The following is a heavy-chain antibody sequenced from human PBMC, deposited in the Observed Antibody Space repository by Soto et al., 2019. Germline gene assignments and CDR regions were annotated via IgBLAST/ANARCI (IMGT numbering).Heavy chain of an antibody. V-gene: IGHV1-18*04. D-gene: IGHD3-10*01. CDR1: GYSYTIYG. CDR3: ASMVRGLYYFDY. CDR2: ISAYNGNT. J-gene: IGHJ4*02. Sequence: SLKVYCNSSGYSYTIYGTGWVRQAPGQGLEWMGWISAYNGNTNYAQKLQGRVTMTTDTSTSTAYMELRSLRSDDTAVYYCASMVRGLYYFDYWGQGTLVTGFS.